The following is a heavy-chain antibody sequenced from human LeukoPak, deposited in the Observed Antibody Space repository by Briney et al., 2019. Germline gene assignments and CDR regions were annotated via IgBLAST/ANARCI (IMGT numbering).Heavy chain of an antibody. CDR3: AKGRARIAAASDY. V-gene: IGHV3-23*01. CDR1: GFTFSSFA. CDR2: ISGSGGNT. Sequence: PGGSLRLSCAASGFTFSSFAMSWVRQAPGKGLEGVSVISGSGGNTYYADSVKGRFTISRDNSKNTLYLQMNSLRAEDTAVYYCAKGRARIAAASDYWGQGTLVTVSS. J-gene: IGHJ4*02. D-gene: IGHD6-13*01.